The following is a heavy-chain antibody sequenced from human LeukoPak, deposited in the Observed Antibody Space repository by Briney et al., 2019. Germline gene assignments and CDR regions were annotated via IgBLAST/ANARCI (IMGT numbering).Heavy chain of an antibody. J-gene: IGHJ4*02. D-gene: IGHD3-3*01. CDR3: ASNETPLFWSGYYTSFDY. Sequence: GESLKISCKGFGYSFTSYWIGWVRQMPGKGLEWMGLIYPGDSDIRYSPSFQGQVTISADKSISTAYLQWSSLKASDTAVYYCASNETPLFWSGYYTSFDYWGQGTLVTVSS. V-gene: IGHV5-51*01. CDR1: GYSFTSYW. CDR2: IYPGDSDI.